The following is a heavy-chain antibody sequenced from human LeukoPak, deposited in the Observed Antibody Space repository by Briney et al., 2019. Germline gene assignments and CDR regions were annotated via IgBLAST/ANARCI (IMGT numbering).Heavy chain of an antibody. CDR2: IYYSGST. J-gene: IGHJ4*02. D-gene: IGHD7-27*01. V-gene: IGHV4-30-4*01. Sequence: PSETLSLTCTVSGGSISSGDYYWSWICQPPGKGLEWIGYIYYSGSTYYNPSLKSRVTISVDTSKNQFSLKLSSVTAADTAVYYCARTQANWGSGEFYFDYWGQGTLVTVSS. CDR1: GGSISSGDYY. CDR3: ARTQANWGSGEFYFDY.